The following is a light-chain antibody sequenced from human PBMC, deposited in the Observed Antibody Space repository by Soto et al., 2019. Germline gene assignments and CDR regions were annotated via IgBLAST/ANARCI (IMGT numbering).Light chain of an antibody. Sequence: ENLLTQSLGTLSLSPGERSTHSCMAIQIVGSDYLAWYQQKPGQAPRILIFGASGRATGIPDRFSGSGSGTDFTLTIRRLEPEDFAVYYCQQRNNWPQLPLGRGTQVDLK. CDR2: GAS. CDR1: QIVGSDY. CDR3: QQRNNWPQLP. J-gene: IGKJ4*01. V-gene: IGKV3D-20*02.